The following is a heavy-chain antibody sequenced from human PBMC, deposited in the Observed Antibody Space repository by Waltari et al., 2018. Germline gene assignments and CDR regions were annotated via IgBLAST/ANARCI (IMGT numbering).Heavy chain of an antibody. CDR1: GFTFDDYA. Sequence: EVQLVESGGGLVQPGRSLRLSCAASGFTFDDYAMHWVRQAPGKGLAWVSGISWNSGSIGYADSVKGRFTISRDNAKNSLYLQMNSLRAEDTALYYCAKDRSYSGYEYGDAFDIWGQGTMVTVSS. J-gene: IGHJ3*02. CDR2: ISWNSGSI. V-gene: IGHV3-9*01. CDR3: AKDRSYSGYEYGDAFDI. D-gene: IGHD5-12*01.